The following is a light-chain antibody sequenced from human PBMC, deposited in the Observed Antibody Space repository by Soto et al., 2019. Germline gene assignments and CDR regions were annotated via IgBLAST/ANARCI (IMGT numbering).Light chain of an antibody. V-gene: IGLV2-11*01. CDR3: GLSTGSLTWL. CDR2: EVN. Sequence: QSSLTQPRSVSGSPVQSVTISCTATGSDVGDSSHVSWYQLHPGKAPKLMIYEVNNRPSGVPDRFSGYKSGSKASLTIYGLQAEDEAEYYCGLSTGSLTWLCGGGTK. CDR1: GSDVGDSSH. J-gene: IGLJ3*02.